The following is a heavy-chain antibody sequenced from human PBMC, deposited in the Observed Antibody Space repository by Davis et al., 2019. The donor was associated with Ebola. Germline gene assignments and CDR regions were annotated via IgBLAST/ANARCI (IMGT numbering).Heavy chain of an antibody. Sequence: GGSLRLSCAASGFAFSSFALTWVRQAPGKGLEWVSTISGSGTSAYYADSVKGRFTISRDNAKNSLYLQMNSLRAEDTAVYYCARDTYYDSSGYEPWDYWGQGTLVTVSS. J-gene: IGHJ4*02. CDR1: GFAFSSFA. D-gene: IGHD3-22*01. CDR2: ISGSGTSA. CDR3: ARDTYYDSSGYEPWDY. V-gene: IGHV3-21*01.